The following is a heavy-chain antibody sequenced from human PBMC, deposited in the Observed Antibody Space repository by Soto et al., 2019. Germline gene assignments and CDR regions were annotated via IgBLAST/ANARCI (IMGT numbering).Heavy chain of an antibody. V-gene: IGHV3-53*01. Sequence: PGGSLRLSCAASGFTVSSNYMSWVRQAPGKGLEWVSVIYSGGSTYYADSVKGRFTISRDNSKNTLYLQMNSLRAEDTAVYYCARDQPPAIQLWLRGMDVWGQGTTVTVSS. CDR2: IYSGGST. J-gene: IGHJ6*02. D-gene: IGHD5-18*01. CDR3: ARDQPPAIQLWLRGMDV. CDR1: GFTVSSNY.